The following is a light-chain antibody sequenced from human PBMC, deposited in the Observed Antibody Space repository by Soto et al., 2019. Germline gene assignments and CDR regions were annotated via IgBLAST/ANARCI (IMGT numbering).Light chain of an antibody. V-gene: IGLV2-14*01. CDR2: DVS. Sequence: LTQPASVSGSPGQSITISCTGTSSDVGAYNYVSWYQQHPGKAPKLMIYDVSNRPSGVSSRFSGSKSGNTASLTFSGLQAEDEADYYCRSYTTSSIYVFGTGNKVTVL. J-gene: IGLJ1*01. CDR3: RSYTTSSIYV. CDR1: SSDVGAYNY.